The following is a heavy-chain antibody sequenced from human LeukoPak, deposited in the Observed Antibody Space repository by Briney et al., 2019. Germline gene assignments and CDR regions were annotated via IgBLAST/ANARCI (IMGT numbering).Heavy chain of an antibody. CDR2: MSYDGRHI. J-gene: IGHJ4*02. V-gene: IGHV3-30*18. CDR1: GLTFSAYG. Sequence: PGRSLRLSCAASGLTFSAYGMHWVRQAPGKGLEWVAVMSYDGRHIYYADSVKGRFTISRDNSKTRLYLQMNSLRTEDTAMYFCAKPVHETNSGNFGIDYLGQGTLVTVSS. CDR3: AKPVHETNSGNFGIDY. D-gene: IGHD4-23*01.